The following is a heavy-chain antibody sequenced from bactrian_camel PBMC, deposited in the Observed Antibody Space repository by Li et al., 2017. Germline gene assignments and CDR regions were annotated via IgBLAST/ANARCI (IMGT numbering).Heavy chain of an antibody. J-gene: IGHJ6*01. V-gene: IGHV3S55*01. Sequence: LVESGGGSVQAGGSLSLSCAARGYTQRSGCLAWFRQVPGKEREMVAQIQDDGMKHYGGTAKGRFTISLDHAKNTLYLEMRSLKPEDTAVYYCAAERPYCSGDYCYRFGKPDFGYWGQGTQVTVS. CDR3: AAERPYCSGDYCYRFGKPDFGY. CDR1: GYTQRSGC. CDR2: IQDDGMK. D-gene: IGHD2*01.